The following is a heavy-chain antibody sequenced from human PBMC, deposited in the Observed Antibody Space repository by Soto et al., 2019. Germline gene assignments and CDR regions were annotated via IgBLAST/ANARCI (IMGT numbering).Heavy chain of an antibody. J-gene: IGHJ4*02. CDR1: GGSVSSGSYY. CDR3: ARDDYYGSGSYSY. Sequence: QVQLQESGPGLVKPSETLSLTCTVSGGSVSSGSYYWSWIRQPPGKGLEWIGYIYYSGSTNYNPSLKSRVTISVDTSKNQFSLKLSSVTAADTAVYYCARDDYYGSGSYSYWGQGTLVTVSS. V-gene: IGHV4-61*01. D-gene: IGHD3-10*01. CDR2: IYYSGST.